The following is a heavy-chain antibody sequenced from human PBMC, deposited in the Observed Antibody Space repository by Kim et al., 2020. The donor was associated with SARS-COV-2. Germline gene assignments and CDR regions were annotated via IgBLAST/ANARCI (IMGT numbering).Heavy chain of an antibody. CDR1: GFTFSTYA. V-gene: IGHV3-23*01. Sequence: GGSLRLSCAASGFTFSTYAVSWVRQAPGKGLEWVSVIGSRGVSTYYADSVKGRFTISRDNSKNTLYLQMNSLRAEDTAVYFCARHYYDSSAYPAYFDYWGQGTLVTVSS. CDR3: ARHYYDSSAYPAYFDY. CDR2: IGSRGVST. D-gene: IGHD3-22*01. J-gene: IGHJ4*02.